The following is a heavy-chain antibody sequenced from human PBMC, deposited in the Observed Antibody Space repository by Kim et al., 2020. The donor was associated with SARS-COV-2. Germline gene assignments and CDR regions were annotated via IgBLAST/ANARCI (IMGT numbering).Heavy chain of an antibody. V-gene: IGHV3-30*07. CDR3: ARDRYSSSWAEYFQH. J-gene: IGHJ1*01. D-gene: IGHD6-13*01. Sequence: DSVKGRFTISRDNSKNTLYLQMNSLRAGDTALYYCARDRYSSSWAEYFQHWGQGTLVTVSS.